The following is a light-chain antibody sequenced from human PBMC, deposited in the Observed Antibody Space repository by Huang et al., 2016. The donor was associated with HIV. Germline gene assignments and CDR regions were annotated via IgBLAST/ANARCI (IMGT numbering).Light chain of an antibody. Sequence: DIVMTQTPLSLSVTPGQPASMSCKSSQSLLHSDGKTYLYWYQQKPCQSPQLLIYEVSKRLSGVSDRFSGSGSGTDFTLKISRVEAEDVGIYYCMQTKKFPLTFGHGTKMEIK. V-gene: IGKV2D-29*02. J-gene: IGKJ1*01. CDR2: EVS. CDR3: MQTKKFPLT. CDR1: QSLLHSDGKTY.